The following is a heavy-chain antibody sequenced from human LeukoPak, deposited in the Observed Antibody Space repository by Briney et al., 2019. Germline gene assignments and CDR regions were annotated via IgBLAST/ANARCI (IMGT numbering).Heavy chain of an antibody. CDR1: GYSISSSNW. V-gene: IGHV4-4*02. CDR3: ARDHLSGSHNWFDP. J-gene: IGHJ5*02. Sequence: SETLSLTCTVSGYSISSSNWWSWVRQPPGKGLEWIGEIYHSGSTTYNPSLKSRVTISVDKSKNQFSLKLSSVTAADTAVYYCARDHLSGSHNWFDPWGQGTLVTVSS. CDR2: IYHSGST. D-gene: IGHD1-26*01.